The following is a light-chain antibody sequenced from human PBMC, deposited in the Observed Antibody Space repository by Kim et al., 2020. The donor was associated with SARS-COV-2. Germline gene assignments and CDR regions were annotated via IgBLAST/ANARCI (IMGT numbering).Light chain of an antibody. Sequence: DVQMTQSPSSLSAAVGDRVTITCRASQSVLTSLNWYQQQSGKVPKLLISTATSLERGVPSRFSGTGYGTEFTLTISSLQPDDTATYYCQQGAYAPNTFGQGTKVDIK. J-gene: IGKJ2*01. CDR1: QSVLTS. CDR3: QQGAYAPNT. CDR2: TAT. V-gene: IGKV1-39*01.